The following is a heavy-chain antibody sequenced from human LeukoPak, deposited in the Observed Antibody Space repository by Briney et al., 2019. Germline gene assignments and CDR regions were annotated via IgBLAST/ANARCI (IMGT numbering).Heavy chain of an antibody. CDR1: GDSISSSRHS. J-gene: IGHJ6*02. V-gene: IGHV4-39*01. D-gene: IGHD2-2*01. CDR3: VRIYCTSTSCYGDSYYGMDV. CDR2: ISYSGST. Sequence: SETLSLTCTVSGDSISSSRHSWGWIRQPPGKGLEWIGSISYSGSTYYNPSLKTRVTMSVDTSENQFSLKLSSVTAADSTVYYCVRIYCTSTSCYGDSYYGMDVWGQGTKVTVSS.